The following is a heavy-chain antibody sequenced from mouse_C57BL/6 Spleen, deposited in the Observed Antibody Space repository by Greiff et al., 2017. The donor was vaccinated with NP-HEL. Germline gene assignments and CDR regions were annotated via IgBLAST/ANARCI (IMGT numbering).Heavy chain of an antibody. CDR2: ISYSGST. Sequence: VQLQQSGPGMVKPSQSLSLTCTVTGYSITSGYDWHWIRHFPGNKLEWMGYISYSGSTNYNPSLKSRISITHDTSKNHFFLKLNSVTTEDTATYYCAREGYGGYFDVWGTGTTVTVSS. D-gene: IGHD1-1*01. CDR1: GYSITSGYD. V-gene: IGHV3-1*01. CDR3: AREGYGGYFDV. J-gene: IGHJ1*03.